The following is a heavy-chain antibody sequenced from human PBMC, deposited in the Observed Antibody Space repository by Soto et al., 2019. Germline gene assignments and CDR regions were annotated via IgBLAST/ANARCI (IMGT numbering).Heavy chain of an antibody. Sequence: GGSLRLSCAASGFTFDDYAMHWVRQAPGKGLEWVSGISWNSGSIGYADSVKGRFTISRDNAKNSLYLQMNSLRAEDTALYYCAKGRYYGSGSYVDYWGQGTLVTVSS. D-gene: IGHD3-10*01. V-gene: IGHV3-9*01. CDR2: ISWNSGSI. J-gene: IGHJ4*02. CDR1: GFTFDDYA. CDR3: AKGRYYGSGSYVDY.